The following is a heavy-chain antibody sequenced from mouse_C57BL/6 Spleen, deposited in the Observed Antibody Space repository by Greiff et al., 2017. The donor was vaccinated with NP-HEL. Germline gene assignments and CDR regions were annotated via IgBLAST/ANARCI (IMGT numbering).Heavy chain of an antibody. CDR1: GYAFSSSW. CDR2: IYPGDGDT. Sequence: QVQLKESGPELVKPGASVKISCKASGYAFSSSWMNWVKQRPGKGLEWIGRIYPGDGDTNYNGKFKGKATLTADKSSSTAYMQLSSLTSEDSAVYFCARGEDYYASWFAYWGQGTLVTVSA. V-gene: IGHV1-82*01. CDR3: ARGEDYYASWFAY. D-gene: IGHD2-1*01. J-gene: IGHJ3*01.